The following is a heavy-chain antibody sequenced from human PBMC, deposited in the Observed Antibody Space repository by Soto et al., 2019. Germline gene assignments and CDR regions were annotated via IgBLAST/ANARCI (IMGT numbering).Heavy chain of an antibody. CDR3: AKDTAYAMDV. J-gene: IGHJ6*02. D-gene: IGHD2-15*01. CDR1: GFDFSNSW. V-gene: IGHV3-74*01. CDR2: INSDGSGT. Sequence: EVQLVESGGGLVQPGGSLRLSCAASGFDFSNSWIHWVRQGPGKGLVWVSHINSDGSGTTYADSVKGRFTISRDNAKNTVYLQMNSRRAEDTAVYYWAKDTAYAMDVWGQGTTVTVSS.